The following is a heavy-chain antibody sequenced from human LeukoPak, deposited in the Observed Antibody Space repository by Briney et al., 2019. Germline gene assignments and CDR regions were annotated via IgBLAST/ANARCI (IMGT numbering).Heavy chain of an antibody. CDR3: AKGGYFEKDYFDY. V-gene: IGHV3-43*01. CDR1: GFTFDDYT. J-gene: IGHJ4*02. CDR2: ISWDGGST. D-gene: IGHD3-9*01. Sequence: GGSLRLSCAASGFTFDDYTMHWVRQAPGKGLEWVSLISWDGGSTYYADSVKGRFTISGDNSKNSLYLQMNSLRTEDTALYYCAKGGYFEKDYFDYWGQGTLVTVSS.